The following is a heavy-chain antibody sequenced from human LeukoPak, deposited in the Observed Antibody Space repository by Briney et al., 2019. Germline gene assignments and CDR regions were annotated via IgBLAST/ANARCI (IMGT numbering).Heavy chain of an antibody. J-gene: IGHJ1*01. V-gene: IGHV4-39*07. D-gene: IGHD6-19*01. Sequence: SETLSLTCTVSGGSISSSSYYWGWIRQPPGKGLEWIGSFYYSESTYYNPSLKSRVTISVDTSKNQFSLKLSSVTAADTAVYYCARDQNTRGSGWYRTWGQGTLVTVSS. CDR1: GGSISSSSYY. CDR2: FYYSEST. CDR3: ARDQNTRGSGWYRT.